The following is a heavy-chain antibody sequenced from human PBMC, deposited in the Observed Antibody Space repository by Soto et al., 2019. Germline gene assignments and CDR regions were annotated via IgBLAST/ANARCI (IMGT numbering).Heavy chain of an antibody. CDR2: ISGSGGTT. J-gene: IGHJ4*02. V-gene: IGHV3-23*01. D-gene: IGHD2-2*02. Sequence: EVQLLESGGGLVQPGGSLRLSCAASGFTFSSYAMSWVRQAPGKGLEWVSAISGSGGTTYYADSVKGRFTISRDNSKNTLYLQMNSLRAEDTAVYYCAKDRGYCSSTSCYRTYPFDYWGQGTLVTVSS. CDR3: AKDRGYCSSTSCYRTYPFDY. CDR1: GFTFSSYA.